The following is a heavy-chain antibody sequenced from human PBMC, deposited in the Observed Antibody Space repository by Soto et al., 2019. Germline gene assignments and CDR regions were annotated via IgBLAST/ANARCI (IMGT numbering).Heavy chain of an antibody. J-gene: IGHJ3*02. Sequence: GGSLRLSCAASGFTFSSYWMSWVRQAPGKGLEWVANIKQDGSEKYYVDSVKGRFTISRDNAKNSLYLQMNSLRAEDTAVYYCARGIRKSGDLTEGHAFDIWGQGTMVTVSS. D-gene: IGHD7-27*01. CDR1: GFTFSSYW. CDR2: IKQDGSEK. CDR3: ARGIRKSGDLTEGHAFDI. V-gene: IGHV3-7*01.